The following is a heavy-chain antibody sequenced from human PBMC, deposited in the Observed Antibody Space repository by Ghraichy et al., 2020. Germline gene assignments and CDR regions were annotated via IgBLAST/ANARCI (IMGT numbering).Heavy chain of an antibody. J-gene: IGHJ6*02. Sequence: ASVKVSCTASGYTFTDYPITWVRQAPGRGLEWMGWLNTDTGNPTYAQDFTGRCVFSLDTSVRTAYLHIHSLEADDSAVYFCARSVEGNSGWSDYYYRLDVWGQGTTVTVSS. V-gene: IGHV7-4-1*01. CDR1: GYTFTDYP. CDR3: ARSVEGNSGWSDYYYRLDV. CDR2: LNTDTGNP. D-gene: IGHD2/OR15-2a*01.